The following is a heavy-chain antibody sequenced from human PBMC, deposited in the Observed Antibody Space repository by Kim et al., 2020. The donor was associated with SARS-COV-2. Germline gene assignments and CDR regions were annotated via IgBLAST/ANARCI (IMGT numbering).Heavy chain of an antibody. CDR3: ARDITIFASPRGTSDL. D-gene: IGHD3-9*01. CDR2: ISSDGKNK. V-gene: IGHV3-30*04. J-gene: IGHJ3*01. CDR1: GFTFTSYG. Sequence: GGSLRLSCAASGFTFTSYGLHWVRQASGKGLEWVAVISSDGKNKFYGDSVKGRFTISRDNSNTTLYLQMISLRLEDTAVYYCARDITIFASPRGTSDLWRQGTRVTLS.